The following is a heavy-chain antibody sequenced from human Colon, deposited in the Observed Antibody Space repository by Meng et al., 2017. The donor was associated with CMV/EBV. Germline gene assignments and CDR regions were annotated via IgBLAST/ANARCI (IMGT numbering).Heavy chain of an antibody. D-gene: IGHD3-3*01. J-gene: IGHJ4*02. V-gene: IGHV4-34*01. CDR1: GGSLSGYY. CDR3: AREAGPFFGVIVYDS. CDR2: INQSGST. Sequence: QVQLQQWGAGLLKTSETLSLTCGVSGGSLSGYYWTWIRQSPGKGLEWIGEINQSGSTNYNPSIKSRVTVSVDTSKNQFSLRVTSVTAADSALYYCAREAGPFFGVIVYDSWGQGTLVTVSS.